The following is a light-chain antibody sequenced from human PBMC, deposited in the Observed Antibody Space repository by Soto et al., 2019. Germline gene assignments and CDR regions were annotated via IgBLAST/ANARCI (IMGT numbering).Light chain of an antibody. CDR3: SSYTSASTPLV. CDR2: DVS. CDR1: GSDVGGYNY. Sequence: QSVLTQPASVSGSPGHSITISCTGTGSDVGGYNYVSWYQQHPGKAPKVMIYDVSNRPSGVSNRFSGSKSGNTASLTISGLQAEDEADYYCSSYTSASTPLVFGGGTKVTVL. J-gene: IGLJ2*01. V-gene: IGLV2-14*01.